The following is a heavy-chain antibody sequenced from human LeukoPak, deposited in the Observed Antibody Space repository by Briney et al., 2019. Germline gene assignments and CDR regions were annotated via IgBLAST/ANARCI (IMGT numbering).Heavy chain of an antibody. V-gene: IGHV4-39*07. Sequence: SETLSLTCTVSGGSITAGNHHWGWIRQPPGKGLEWIGSVYYSGSIFSDTSHKSRVTISGDTSKNQFSLKLSSATAADTAVYYCARLRTLATGVRYAFDIWGQGTMVTVSS. CDR1: GGSITAGNHH. D-gene: IGHD3-10*01. CDR2: VYYSGSI. J-gene: IGHJ3*02. CDR3: ARLRTLATGVRYAFDI.